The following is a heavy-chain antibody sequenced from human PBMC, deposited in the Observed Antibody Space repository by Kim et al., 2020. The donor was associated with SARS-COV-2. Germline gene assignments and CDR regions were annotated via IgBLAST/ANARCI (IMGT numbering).Heavy chain of an antibody. D-gene: IGHD1-26*01. Sequence: IPPYKDRVTISVDPSKNTVSLELSAVHAADTAVYYCAGVDRGRRGAFDYWGQGTLVTVSS. CDR3: AGVDRGRRGAFDY. V-gene: IGHV4-39*01. J-gene: IGHJ4*02.